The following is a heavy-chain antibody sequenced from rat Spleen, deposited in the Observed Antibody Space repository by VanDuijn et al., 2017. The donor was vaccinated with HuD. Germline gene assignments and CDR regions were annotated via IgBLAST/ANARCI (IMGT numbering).Heavy chain of an antibody. CDR2: INSAGST. D-gene: IGHD1-6*01. Sequence: EVQLQESGPGLVKPSQSLSLTCSVTAYSIKSSYRWNWIRKFPGNKLEWMGYINSAGSTNYNPSLKSRISITRDTSKNQFFLQVNSVTTEDTATYYCARSEGTHYYLPFADWGQGTLVTVSS. V-gene: IGHV3-3*01. CDR1: AYSIKSSYR. CDR3: ARSEGTHYYLPFAD. J-gene: IGHJ3*01.